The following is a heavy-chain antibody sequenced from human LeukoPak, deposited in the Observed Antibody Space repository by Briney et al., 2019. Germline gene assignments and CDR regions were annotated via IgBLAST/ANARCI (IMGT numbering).Heavy chain of an antibody. J-gene: IGHJ4*02. CDR3: ARSVDTAMVMPFDY. CDR1: GFTFSSYS. D-gene: IGHD5-18*01. CDR2: ISSSSSYI. V-gene: IGHV3-21*01. Sequence: GGSLRLSCAASGFTFSSYSMNWVRQAPGKGLEWVSSISSSSSYIYYADSVKGRFTISRDNAKNSLYLQMNSLRAEDTAVYYCARSVDTAMVMPFDYWGQGTLVTASS.